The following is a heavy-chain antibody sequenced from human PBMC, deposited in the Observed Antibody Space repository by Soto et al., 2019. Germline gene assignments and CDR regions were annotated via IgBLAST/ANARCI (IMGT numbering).Heavy chain of an antibody. V-gene: IGHV1-46*01. CDR3: AGVPEPRRYYYGMDV. CDR2: INPSGGST. Sequence: QVQLVQSGAEVKKPGASVKVSCKASGYTFTSYYMHWVRQAPGQGLEWMGIINPSGGSTSYAQKFQGRVTMTRDTSTSTVYMELSSLRSEDTAVYYCAGVPEPRRYYYGMDVWGQGTTVTVSS. CDR1: GYTFTSYY. J-gene: IGHJ6*02.